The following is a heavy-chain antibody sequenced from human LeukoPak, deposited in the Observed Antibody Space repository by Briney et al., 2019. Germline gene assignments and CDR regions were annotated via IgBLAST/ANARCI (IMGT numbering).Heavy chain of an antibody. D-gene: IGHD3-22*01. V-gene: IGHV3-21*01. J-gene: IGHJ4*02. CDR3: ARDGLQAYYDSSGFFDY. CDR2: ISGSSSFI. CDR1: GFTFSSYN. Sequence: PGGSLRLSCAASGFTFSSYNMNWVRQAPGKGLEWVSSISGSSSFISYAESMQGRFTISRDNARNSLYLQMNSLRAEDTAVYYCARDGLQAYYDSSGFFDYWGQGTLVTVSS.